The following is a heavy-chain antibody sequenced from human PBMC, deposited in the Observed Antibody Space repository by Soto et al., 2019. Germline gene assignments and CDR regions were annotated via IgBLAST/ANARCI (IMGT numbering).Heavy chain of an antibody. J-gene: IGHJ3*02. V-gene: IGHV4-34*01. D-gene: IGHD3-22*01. CDR3: ARGQSTIVVVITEDDAFDI. CDR1: GGSFSGYY. CDR2: INHSGST. Sequence: SETLSLTCAVYGGSFSGYYWTWIRQPPGTGLEWIGEINHSGSTNYNPSLKSRVTISVDTSKNQFSLKLSSVTAADTAVYYCARGQSTIVVVITEDDAFDIWGQGTMVTVSS.